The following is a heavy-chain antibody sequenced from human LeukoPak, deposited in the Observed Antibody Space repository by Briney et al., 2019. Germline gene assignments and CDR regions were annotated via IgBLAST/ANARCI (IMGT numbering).Heavy chain of an antibody. D-gene: IGHD3-22*01. CDR2: ISSDSSTI. J-gene: IGHJ1*01. CDR1: GFTFRSYS. V-gene: IGHV3-48*04. CDR3: AISAPNDYDSSGFYSYFQH. Sequence: GGSLRLSCAASGFTFRSYSMNWIRQAPGKGLEWISYISSDSSTIYYADSVKGRYTISRDNAKNSLYVQMTSLRAEDTAVYYCAISAPNDYDSSGFYSYFQHWGQGTLVTVSS.